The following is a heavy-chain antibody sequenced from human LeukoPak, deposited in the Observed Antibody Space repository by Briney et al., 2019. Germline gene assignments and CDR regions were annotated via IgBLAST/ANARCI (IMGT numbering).Heavy chain of an antibody. V-gene: IGHV3-23*01. D-gene: IGHD3-22*01. CDR3: AKDTRYYDSSGYYRLDY. Sequence: GGSLTLSCAASGHIFNSHDMSWVRQATGGGLEWVSSLRGSGSTTYYADSVKGRFTISRDSSKNTLYLQMNSLRAEDTAVYYCAKDTRYYDSSGYYRLDYWGQGTLVTVSS. CDR2: LRGSGSTT. CDR1: GHIFNSHD. J-gene: IGHJ4*02.